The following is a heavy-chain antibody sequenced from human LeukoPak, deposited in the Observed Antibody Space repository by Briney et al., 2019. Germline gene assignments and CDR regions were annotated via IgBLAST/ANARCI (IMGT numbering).Heavy chain of an antibody. CDR3: ARDLQLYYYDSSGYT. V-gene: IGHV1-2*02. D-gene: IGHD3-22*01. CDR2: INPNSGGT. Sequence: ASVKVSCKASGYTFTGYYMHWVRQAPGQGLEVMGWINPNSGGTNYAQKFQGRVTMTRDTSISTAYMGLSRLRSDDTAVYYCARDLQLYYYDSSGYTWGQGTLVTVSS. J-gene: IGHJ5*02. CDR1: GYTFTGYY.